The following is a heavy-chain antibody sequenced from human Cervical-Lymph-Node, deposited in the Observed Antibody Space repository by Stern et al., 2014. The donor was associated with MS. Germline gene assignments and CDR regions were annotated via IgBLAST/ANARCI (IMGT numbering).Heavy chain of an antibody. Sequence: VQLVESGAELKKPGSSVKVSCKASGGSLSTYTITWVRQAPGQGLEWMGRIIPGVNVANYAQKFQGRLTITADKSTSTAYREMSSLRSDDTAVYYCAGPAPLDWGQGTLVTVSS. CDR3: AGPAPLD. V-gene: IGHV1-69*09. CDR2: IIPGVNVA. CDR1: GGSLSTYT. J-gene: IGHJ4*02. D-gene: IGHD2-2*01.